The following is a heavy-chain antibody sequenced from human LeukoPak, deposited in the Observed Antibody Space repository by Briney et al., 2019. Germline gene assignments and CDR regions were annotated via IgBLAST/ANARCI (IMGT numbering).Heavy chain of an antibody. J-gene: IGHJ4*02. Sequence: PGGSLRLSSAASGFTFSGYWMDWGRQAPGKGLVWVSRIKTDGSSTSYADSVKGRFTISRDNAKNTLYMQMNSLRAEDTAVYYCARERSSGWSDYWGQGTLVTVSS. CDR2: IKTDGSST. V-gene: IGHV3-74*01. D-gene: IGHD6-19*01. CDR3: ARERSSGWSDY. CDR1: GFTFSGYW.